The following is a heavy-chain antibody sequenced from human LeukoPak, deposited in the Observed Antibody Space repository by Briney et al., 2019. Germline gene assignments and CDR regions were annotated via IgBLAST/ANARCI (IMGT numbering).Heavy chain of an antibody. CDR1: GGSISSGGYY. J-gene: IGHJ4*02. V-gene: IGHV4-61*08. D-gene: IGHD3-10*01. Sequence: PSQTLSLTCTVSGGSISSGGYYWSWIRQPPGKGLEWIGYIYYSGSTNYNPSLKSRVTISVDTSKNQFSLKLSSVTAADTAVYYCARGVKKRDSYYGSGKILTLDYWGQGTLVTVSS. CDR2: IYYSGST. CDR3: ARGVKKRDSYYGSGKILTLDY.